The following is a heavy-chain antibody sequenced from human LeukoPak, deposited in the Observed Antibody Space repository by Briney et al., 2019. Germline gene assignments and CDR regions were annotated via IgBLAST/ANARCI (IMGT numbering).Heavy chain of an antibody. Sequence: SETPSLTRTVSGGSISRYFWAWIRQPPRKGLEGIGYIYYSGSTNYNPSLKSRVTISVDTSKNQFSLELSSVTAADTAVYYCARRTGTTVWDDAFDIWGQGTMVTVSS. CDR2: IYYSGST. D-gene: IGHD1-7*01. V-gene: IGHV4-59*08. CDR1: GGSISRYF. J-gene: IGHJ3*02. CDR3: ARRTGTTVWDDAFDI.